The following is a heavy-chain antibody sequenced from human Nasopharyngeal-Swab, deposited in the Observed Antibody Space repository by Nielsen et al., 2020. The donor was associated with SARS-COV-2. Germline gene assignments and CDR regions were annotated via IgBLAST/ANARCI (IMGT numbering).Heavy chain of an antibody. J-gene: IGHJ4*02. Sequence: GESLKISCAASEFTFSSYAMSWVRQAPGKGLEWVSAISAASVNTQYANSVKDRFTISRDNSKNTLYLQMNTLRAEDTAIYYCAKQSANWGSYFDYWGQGTLVTVSS. V-gene: IGHV3-23*01. D-gene: IGHD7-27*01. CDR1: EFTFSSYA. CDR3: AKQSANWGSYFDY. CDR2: ISAASVNT.